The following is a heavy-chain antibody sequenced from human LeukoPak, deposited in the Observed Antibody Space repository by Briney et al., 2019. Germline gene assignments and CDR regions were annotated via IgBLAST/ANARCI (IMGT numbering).Heavy chain of an antibody. V-gene: IGHV1-2*02. CDR2: INPNSGGT. J-gene: IGHJ4*02. CDR1: GYTFTGYY. Sequence: ASVKVSCKASGYTFTGYYMHWVRQAPGQGLEWMGWINPNSGGTNYAQKFQGRVTMTRDTSISTAYMELSRLRSDDTAVYYCAGEAVLVEYYYGSSGYYRPYYFDYWGQGTLVTVSS. D-gene: IGHD3-22*01. CDR3: AGEAVLVEYYYGSSGYYRPYYFDY.